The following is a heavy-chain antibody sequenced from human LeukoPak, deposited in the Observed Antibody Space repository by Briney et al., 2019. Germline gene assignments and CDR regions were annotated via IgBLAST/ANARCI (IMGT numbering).Heavy chain of an antibody. D-gene: IGHD2-15*01. CDR1: GFTFSSYA. CDR3: AKDIVVVVAATDY. CDR2: ISGSGGST. V-gene: IGHV3-23*01. Sequence: GRSLRLSCAASGFTFSSYAMSWVRQAPGKGLEWVSAISGSGGSTYYADSVKGRFTISRDNSKNTLYLQMNSLGAEDTAVYYCAKDIVVVVAATDYWGQGTLVTVSS. J-gene: IGHJ4*02.